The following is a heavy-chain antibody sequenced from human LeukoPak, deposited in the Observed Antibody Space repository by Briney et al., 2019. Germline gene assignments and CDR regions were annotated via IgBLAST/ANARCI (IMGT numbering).Heavy chain of an antibody. Sequence: SETLSLTCAVYGGSFSGYYWSRIRQPPGKGLEWIGEINHSGSTNYNPSLKSRVTISVDTSKNQFSLKLSSVTAADTAVYYCARFEGARYSSGWHRSNWFDPWGQGTLVTVSS. V-gene: IGHV4-34*01. CDR3: ARFEGARYSSGWHRSNWFDP. CDR1: GGSFSGYY. CDR2: INHSGST. J-gene: IGHJ5*02. D-gene: IGHD6-19*01.